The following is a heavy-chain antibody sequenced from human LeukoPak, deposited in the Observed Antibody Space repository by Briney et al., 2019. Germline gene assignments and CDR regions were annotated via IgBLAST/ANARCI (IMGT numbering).Heavy chain of an antibody. Sequence: PGGSLRLSCAASGFTFSSYWMSWVRQAPGKGLEWVSGINWNGGSTGYADSVKGRFTISRDNAKNSLYLQMNSLRAEDTALYYCARDFVSGWYNFDYWGQGTLVTVSS. CDR2: INWNGGST. D-gene: IGHD6-19*01. CDR1: GFTFSSYW. CDR3: ARDFVSGWYNFDY. J-gene: IGHJ4*02. V-gene: IGHV3-20*04.